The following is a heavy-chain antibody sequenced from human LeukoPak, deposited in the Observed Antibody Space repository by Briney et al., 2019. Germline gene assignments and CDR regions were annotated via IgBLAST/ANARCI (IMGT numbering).Heavy chain of an antibody. CDR1: GYTFTSYG. J-gene: IGHJ5*02. CDR2: ISAYNGNT. V-gene: IGHV1-18*01. D-gene: IGHD3-10*01. CDR3: ASVRLIWFGEFP. Sequence: ASVKVTCKASGYTFTSYGISWVRQAPGQGLEWMGWISAYNGNTNYAQKLQGRVTMPTDTSTSTAYMELRSRRSDHTAVYYCASVRLIWFGEFPWGQGTLVPVSS.